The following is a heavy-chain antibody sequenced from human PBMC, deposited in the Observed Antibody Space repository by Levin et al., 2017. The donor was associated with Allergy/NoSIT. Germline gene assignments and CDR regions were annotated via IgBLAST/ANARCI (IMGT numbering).Heavy chain of an antibody. J-gene: IGHJ4*02. Sequence: GGSLRLSCAASGFTFSDYAMSWVRQAPGKGLEWVSAISGSGDNTYYADSVKGRFTISRDNSRDTLFLQMNSLRAEDPALYYRANPDHSSHPLNDYWGQGTLVSVSS. D-gene: IGHD3-22*01. V-gene: IGHV3-23*01. CDR3: ANPDHSSHPLNDY. CDR1: GFTFSDYA. CDR2: ISGSGDNT.